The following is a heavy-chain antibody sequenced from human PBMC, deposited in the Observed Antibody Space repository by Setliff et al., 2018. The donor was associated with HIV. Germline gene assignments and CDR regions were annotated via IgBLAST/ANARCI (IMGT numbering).Heavy chain of an antibody. CDR3: ARGIAVAGPYFDY. CDR1: GDSVTSSSW. D-gene: IGHD6-19*01. CDR2: IYHSGST. Sequence: SETLSLTCALSGDSVTSSSWWSWVRQPPGKGLEWIGEIYHSGSTNYNPSLKSRVTISVDKSKNQFSLKLSSMTAADTAVYYCARGIAVAGPYFDYWGQGTLVTVSS. V-gene: IGHV4-4*02. J-gene: IGHJ4*02.